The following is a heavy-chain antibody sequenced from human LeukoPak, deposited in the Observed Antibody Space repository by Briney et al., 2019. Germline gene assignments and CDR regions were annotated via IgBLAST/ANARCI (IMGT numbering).Heavy chain of an antibody. D-gene: IGHD3-10*01. Sequence: GGSLRLFCAASGFTFSSYAMHWVRQAPGKGLEWVANIKQDGTEKYYVDSVKGRFTISRDNAKNSLNLQMNSLRVEDTAVYYCARVAKYYYGSETYYFFEHWGQGTPVTASS. CDR3: ARVAKYYYGSETYYFFEH. CDR2: IKQDGTEK. V-gene: IGHV3-7*01. CDR1: GFTFSSYA. J-gene: IGHJ4*02.